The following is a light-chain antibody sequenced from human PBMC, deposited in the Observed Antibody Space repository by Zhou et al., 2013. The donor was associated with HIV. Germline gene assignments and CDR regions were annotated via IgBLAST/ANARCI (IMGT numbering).Light chain of an antibody. CDR2: LDS. V-gene: IGKV2-28*01. J-gene: IGKJ4*01. Sequence: DIMMTQSPLSLPVTPGEPASISCTSSQSLLHSNGYNYLDWYLQKPGQSPQLLIYLDSNRASGVPDRFSGSGSGTDFTLKISRVEAEDVGVYYCMQALQSPLTFGGGPRWRSN. CDR3: MQALQSPLT. CDR1: QSLLHSNGYNY.